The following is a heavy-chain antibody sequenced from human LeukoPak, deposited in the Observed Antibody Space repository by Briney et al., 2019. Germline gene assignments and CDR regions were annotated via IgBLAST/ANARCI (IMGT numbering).Heavy chain of an antibody. D-gene: IGHD2-2*01. CDR2: IIPIFGTA. CDR3: ARVRPAPDCSSTSCYRGPFGY. V-gene: IGHV1-69*13. CDR1: GGTFSSYA. J-gene: IGHJ4*02. Sequence: GASVKVSCKASGGTFSSYAISWVRQAPGQGLEWMGGIIPIFGTANYAQKFQGRVTITADESTSTAYMELSSLRSEDTAVYYCARVRPAPDCSSTSCYRGPFGYWGQGTLVTVSS.